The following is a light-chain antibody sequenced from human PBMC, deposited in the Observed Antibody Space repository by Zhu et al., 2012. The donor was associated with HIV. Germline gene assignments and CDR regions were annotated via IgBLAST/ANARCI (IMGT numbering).Light chain of an antibody. Sequence: IVLTQSPGTLSVSPGERATLSCRASQSVSSSHLAWYQQKPGQGPRLLIYGGSSRATGIPDRFSGSGSGTDFTLTISRLEPEDFALYHCQQYDSSPWTFGQGTKVEIK. J-gene: IGKJ1*01. CDR1: QSVSSSH. CDR3: QQYDSSPWT. CDR2: GGS. V-gene: IGKV3-20*01.